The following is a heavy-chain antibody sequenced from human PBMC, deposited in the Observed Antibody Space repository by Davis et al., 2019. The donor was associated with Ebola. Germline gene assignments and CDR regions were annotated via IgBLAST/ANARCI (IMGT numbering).Heavy chain of an antibody. CDR3: AERGGSV. J-gene: IGHJ4*02. CDR2: IYYTGSA. Sequence: PGGSLRLSCTVSGVSISRHYWSWIRQPPGKRLEWIGSIYYTGSAYYNSSLNSRVTISVDTSKNQFSLKLNSVTAADTAIYYCAERGGSVWGQGTLVTVSS. V-gene: IGHV4-59*11. D-gene: IGHD3-16*01. CDR1: GVSISRHY.